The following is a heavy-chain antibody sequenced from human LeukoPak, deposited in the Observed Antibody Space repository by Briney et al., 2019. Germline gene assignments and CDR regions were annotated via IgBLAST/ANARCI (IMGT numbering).Heavy chain of an antibody. CDR3: AKGRWLYKFDY. D-gene: IGHD3-9*01. Sequence: SGGSLRLSCTASGFTFSNYAMSWVRQAPGKGLEWFSAITGGGDDTYHADSVKGRFTISRDNSKNTLYLQMNSLRAEDTAVYYCAKGRWLYKFDYWGQGTLVTVSS. CDR2: ITGGGDDT. CDR1: GFTFSNYA. J-gene: IGHJ4*02. V-gene: IGHV3-23*01.